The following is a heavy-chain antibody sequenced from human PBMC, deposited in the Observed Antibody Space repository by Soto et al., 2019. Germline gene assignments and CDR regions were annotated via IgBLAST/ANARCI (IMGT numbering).Heavy chain of an antibody. D-gene: IGHD2-2*01. Sequence: PSETLSLTCTVSGGSISSGGYYWSWIRQHPGKGLEWIGYIYYSGSTYYNPSLKSRVTISVDTSTNQFSLKLSSVTAADTAVYYCARGYCSSTSCYDYYFDYWGQGTLGTAPQ. CDR2: IYYSGST. CDR1: GGSISSGGYY. CDR3: ARGYCSSTSCYDYYFDY. V-gene: IGHV4-31*03. J-gene: IGHJ4*02.